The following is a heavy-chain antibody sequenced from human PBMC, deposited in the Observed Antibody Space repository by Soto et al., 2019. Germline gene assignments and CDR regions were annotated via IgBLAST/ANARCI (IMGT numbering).Heavy chain of an antibody. Sequence: SETLSLTCTVSGGSISSYYWSWIRQPPGKGLEWIGYIYYSGSTNYNPSLKSRVTISVDTSKNQFSLKLSSVTAADTAVYYCARVSSWPRYYYYGMDVWGQGTTVTVSS. CDR2: IYYSGST. J-gene: IGHJ6*02. D-gene: IGHD6-13*01. CDR1: GGSISSYY. V-gene: IGHV4-59*01. CDR3: ARVSSWPRYYYYGMDV.